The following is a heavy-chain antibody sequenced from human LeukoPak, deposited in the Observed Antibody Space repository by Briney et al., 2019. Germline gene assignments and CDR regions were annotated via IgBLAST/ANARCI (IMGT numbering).Heavy chain of an antibody. V-gene: IGHV6-1*01. D-gene: IGHD3-22*01. CDR2: TYYRSKWYN. J-gene: IGHJ6*02. CDR3: ARDSSSGYYFIPYYYGMDV. CDR1: GDSVSSNSAA. Sequence: SQTLSLTCAISGDSVSSNSAAWNWIRQSPSRGLEWLGRTYYRSKWYNDYAVSVKSRITIYPDTSKNQFSLQLNSVTPEDTAVYYCARDSSSGYYFIPYYYGMDVWGQGTTVTVSS.